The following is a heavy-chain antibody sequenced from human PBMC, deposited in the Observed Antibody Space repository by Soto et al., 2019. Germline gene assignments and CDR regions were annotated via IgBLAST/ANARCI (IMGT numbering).Heavy chain of an antibody. CDR3: AREDGYSYGVPSWFDP. D-gene: IGHD5-18*01. V-gene: IGHV3-30-3*01. J-gene: IGHJ5*02. CDR2: ISYDGSNK. Sequence: GGSLRLSSAASGFTFSSYAMHWVRQAPGKGLEWVAVISYDGSNKYYADSVKGRFTISRDNSKNTLYLQMNSLRAEDTAVYYCAREDGYSYGVPSWFDPWGQGTLVPVSS. CDR1: GFTFSSYA.